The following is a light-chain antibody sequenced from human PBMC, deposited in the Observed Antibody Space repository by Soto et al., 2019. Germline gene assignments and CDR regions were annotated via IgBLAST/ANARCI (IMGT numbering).Light chain of an antibody. CDR1: SSNIEADYD. V-gene: IGLV1-40*01. J-gene: IGLJ1*01. CDR3: QSYDSSLNGSYV. CDR2: GNT. Sequence: QSVLTQPPSVSGAPGQRVTISCTGSSSNIEADYDVQWYQHLPGTAPKLLIYGNTNRPSGVPDRFSVSKSGTSASLAITGLQAEDEADHYCQSYDSSLNGSYVFGTGTKLTVL.